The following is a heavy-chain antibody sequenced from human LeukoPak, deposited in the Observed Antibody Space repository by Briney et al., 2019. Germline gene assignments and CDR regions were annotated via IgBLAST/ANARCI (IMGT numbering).Heavy chain of an antibody. D-gene: IGHD7-27*01. CDR2: INWNGGST. V-gene: IGHV3-20*04. CDR3: ARDISWGLYSGYYYYMDV. CDR1: GFTFDDYG. J-gene: IGHJ6*03. Sequence: GESLKISCAASGFTFDDYGMSWVRQAPGKGLEWVSGINWNGGSTGYADSVKGRFTISRDNAKNSLYLQMNSLRAEDTALYYCARDISWGLYSGYYYYMDVWGKGTTVTVSS.